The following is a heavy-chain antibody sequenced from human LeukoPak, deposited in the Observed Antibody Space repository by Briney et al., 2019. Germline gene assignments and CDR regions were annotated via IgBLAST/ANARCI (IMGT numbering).Heavy chain of an antibody. CDR3: ARDLTAHSYGYIEAFDI. CDR1: GFTFSTYN. CDR2: ISSSSSYI. D-gene: IGHD5-18*01. J-gene: IGHJ3*02. Sequence: GGSLRLSCSASGFTFSTYNMNWVRQAPGKGLEWVSSISSSSSYIYYADSVKGRFTISRDNAKNSLYLQMNSLRAEDTAVYYCARDLTAHSYGYIEAFDIWGQGTMVTVSS. V-gene: IGHV3-21*01.